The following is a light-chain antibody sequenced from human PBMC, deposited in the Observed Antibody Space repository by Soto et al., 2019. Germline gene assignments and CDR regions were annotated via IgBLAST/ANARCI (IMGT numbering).Light chain of an antibody. Sequence: DIQMPPSPSSLSASVGDRVTIPCRASQSISSYLNWYQQKPGKAPKLLIYAASSLQSGVPSRFSGSGSGTDFTLTISSLQPEDFATYYCQQSYSTPRTFGQGTKVAIK. J-gene: IGKJ1*01. CDR1: QSISSY. CDR2: AAS. V-gene: IGKV1-39*01. CDR3: QQSYSTPRT.